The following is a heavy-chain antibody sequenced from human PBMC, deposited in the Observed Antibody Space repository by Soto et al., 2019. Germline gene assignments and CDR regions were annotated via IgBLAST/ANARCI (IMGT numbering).Heavy chain of an antibody. CDR3: ARRSSGWYFDY. J-gene: IGHJ4*02. CDR1: GFTFSSYA. V-gene: IGHV3-23*01. Sequence: EVQLLEPGGGLVQPGGSLRLSCAASGFTFSSYAMTWVRQAPGKGLEWVSVISGSGGSTYYADSVKGRFTISRDNSKNTLYLQMNSLRAEDTAVYYCARRSSGWYFDYWGQGTLVTVSS. D-gene: IGHD6-19*01. CDR2: ISGSGGST.